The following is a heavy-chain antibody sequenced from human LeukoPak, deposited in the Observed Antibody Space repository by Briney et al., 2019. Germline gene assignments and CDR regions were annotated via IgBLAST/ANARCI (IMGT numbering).Heavy chain of an antibody. J-gene: IGHJ3*02. D-gene: IGHD3-9*01. CDR1: GYSISSGYS. Sequence: SLSLSCTLSGYSISSGYSGGWIRQPPGKGLEWIGSIYYSGRTFYNPSIKSRVTISVDRSKNPFSLKLSSVTAADTAVYYCARHELSYYDIFTGYYSPHAFDIWGQGTMVTVSS. CDR2: IYYSGRT. CDR3: ARHELSYYDIFTGYYSPHAFDI. V-gene: IGHV4-38-2*02.